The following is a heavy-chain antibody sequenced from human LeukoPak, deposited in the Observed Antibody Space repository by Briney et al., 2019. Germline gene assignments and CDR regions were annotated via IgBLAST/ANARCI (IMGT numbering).Heavy chain of an antibody. J-gene: IGHJ4*02. Sequence: ASVKVSFKASGGTFSIYAISWVRQAPGQGLEWMGGIIPIFGTANYAQKFQGRVTITADESTGTAYMELSSLRSEDTAVYYCARHYGDYDYFDYWGQGTLVTVSS. CDR3: ARHYGDYDYFDY. CDR2: IIPIFGTA. D-gene: IGHD4-17*01. V-gene: IGHV1-69*01. CDR1: GGTFSIYA.